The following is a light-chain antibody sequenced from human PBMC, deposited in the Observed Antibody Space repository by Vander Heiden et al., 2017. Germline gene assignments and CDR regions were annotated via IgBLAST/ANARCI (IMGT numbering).Light chain of an antibody. J-gene: IGKJ4*01. Sequence: EIVLTQSPATLSLSPGERATLSCRASQSVSSYLAGYQQKPGQAPRLLIYDASNRATGIKDRFSGSGSGTDFTLTISSIEPDDFEGDDGQQRLTFGGGTKVEIK. CDR2: DAS. CDR3: QQRLT. CDR1: QSVSSY. V-gene: IGKV3-11*01.